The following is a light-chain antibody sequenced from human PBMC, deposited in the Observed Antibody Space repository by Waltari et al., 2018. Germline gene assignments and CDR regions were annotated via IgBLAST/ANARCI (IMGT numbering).Light chain of an antibody. Sequence: QSALTQPPSVSGSPGQSITITSTGASSDVGGSNYVSWYQQHPGKAPKRMISDVSNRPSGVSNRFSGSKSGNTASLTISGLQAEDEADYYCSSYISSSTLELFGGGTSLTVL. V-gene: IGLV2-14*03. CDR3: SSYISSSTLEL. CDR1: SSDVGGSNY. J-gene: IGLJ2*01. CDR2: DVS.